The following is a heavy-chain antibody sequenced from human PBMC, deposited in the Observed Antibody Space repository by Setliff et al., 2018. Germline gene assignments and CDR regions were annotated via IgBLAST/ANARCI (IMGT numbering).Heavy chain of an antibody. Sequence: SETLSLTCTVSGGSISSTSYYWGWIRQPPGKGLEWIGTIYYSGSAYYNPSLKSRVTISIDTSKNQFSLNLSSVTAADTAVYYCARGLAILTGIDCWGQGILVTVSS. CDR1: GGSISSTSYY. V-gene: IGHV4-39*07. CDR2: IYYSGSA. J-gene: IGHJ4*02. D-gene: IGHD3-9*01. CDR3: ARGLAILTGIDC.